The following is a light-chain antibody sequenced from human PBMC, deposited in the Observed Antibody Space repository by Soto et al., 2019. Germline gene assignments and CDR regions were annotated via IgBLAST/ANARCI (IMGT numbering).Light chain of an antibody. CDR1: QSISDN. CDR3: QQYKSWTPLT. Sequence: DIVMTQSPAILSVSLGERATLSCLASQSISDNLAWYQQRSGHAPRLLIYGASTRATGVPARFSGSGSGTEVTLTISSLKSDDFAIYYCQQYKSWTPLTFGGGTKVE. J-gene: IGKJ4*01. CDR2: GAS. V-gene: IGKV3-15*01.